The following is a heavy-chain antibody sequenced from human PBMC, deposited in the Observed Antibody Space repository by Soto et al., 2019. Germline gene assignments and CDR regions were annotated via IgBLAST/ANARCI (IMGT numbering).Heavy chain of an antibody. J-gene: IGHJ4*02. V-gene: IGHV3-20*04. CDR3: ARDMVGYYGSGRKGNCFDY. Sequence: GGSLRLSCAASGFTFDDYGMSWVRQAPGKGLEWVSGINWNGGSTGYADSVKGRFTISRDNAKNSLYLQMNSLRAEDTALYYCARDMVGYYGSGRKGNCFDYWGQGTLVTVSS. CDR2: INWNGGST. D-gene: IGHD3-10*01. CDR1: GFTFDDYG.